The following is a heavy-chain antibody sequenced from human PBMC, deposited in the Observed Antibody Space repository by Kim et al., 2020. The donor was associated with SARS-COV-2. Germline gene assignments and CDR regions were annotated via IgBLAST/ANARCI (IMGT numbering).Heavy chain of an antibody. V-gene: IGHV3-49*04. D-gene: IGHD6-19*01. CDR2: IRSKAYGGTT. CDR1: GFTFGDYA. J-gene: IGHJ4*02. Sequence: GGSLRLSCTASGFTFGDYAMSWVRQAPGKGLEWVGFIRSKAYGGTTEYAASVKGRFTISRDDSKSIAYLQMNSLKTEDTAVYYCTRDSEYSSGWAFGYWGQGTLVTVSS. CDR3: TRDSEYSSGWAFGY.